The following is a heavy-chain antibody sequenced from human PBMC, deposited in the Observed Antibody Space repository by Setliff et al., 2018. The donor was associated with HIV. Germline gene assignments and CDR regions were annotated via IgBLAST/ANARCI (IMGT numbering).Heavy chain of an antibody. V-gene: IGHV4-61*01. Sequence: SETLSLTCTVSGGSISSDYYFWNWIRQPPGKGLEWIGFAHHSGTTSYNPSLQSRVIIAVDTSRNEFSLRVNSVTAADTAVYYCARWGEPSIKAFDIWGQGTMVTVSS. CDR1: GGSISSDYYF. CDR2: AHHSGTT. D-gene: IGHD3-16*01. J-gene: IGHJ3*02. CDR3: ARWGEPSIKAFDI.